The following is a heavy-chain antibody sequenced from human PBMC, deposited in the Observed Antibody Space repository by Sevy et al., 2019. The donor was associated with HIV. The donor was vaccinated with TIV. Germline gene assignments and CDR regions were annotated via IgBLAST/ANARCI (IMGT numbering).Heavy chain of an antibody. CDR2: FDPEDGET. D-gene: IGHD1-26*01. J-gene: IGHJ4*03. CDR1: GYTLTELS. CDR3: ATVISRELLVREYYFDY. Sequence: ASVKVSCKVSGYTLTELSMHWVRQAPGKGLEWMGGFDPEDGETIYAQKFQGRVTMTEDTSTDTAYMELSSLRSEDTAVYYCATVISRELLVREYYFDYWGQGTTVTVSS. V-gene: IGHV1-24*01.